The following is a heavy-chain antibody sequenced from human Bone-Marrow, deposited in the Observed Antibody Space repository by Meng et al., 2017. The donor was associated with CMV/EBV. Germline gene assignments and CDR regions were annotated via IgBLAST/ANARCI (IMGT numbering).Heavy chain of an antibody. CDR3: SREDTDYYDSSGYYVPY. J-gene: IGHJ4*02. V-gene: IGHV3-21*01. CDR2: ISSSSSYI. Sequence: GGSLRLSCAASGCTFSSYWLSWVRQAPGKGLEWVSSISSSSSYIYYADSVKGRFTISRDNAKNSLSLQMNSLSAEDTAVYYCSREDTDYYDSSGYYVPYWGQGTLVTVSS. CDR1: GCTFSSYW. D-gene: IGHD3-22*01.